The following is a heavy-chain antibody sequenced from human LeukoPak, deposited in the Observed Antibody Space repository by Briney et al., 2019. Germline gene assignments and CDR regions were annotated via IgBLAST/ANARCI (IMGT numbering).Heavy chain of an antibody. CDR3: ASAAYDSNGYTANHDY. J-gene: IGHJ4*02. D-gene: IGHD3-22*01. V-gene: IGHV3-53*01. CDR2: LYSDGTT. CDR1: GFIVSSNY. Sequence: GGSLRLSCAASGFIVSSNYMSWVRQAPGKGLEWVSVLYSDGTTYYADSVKGRFTISRDNSKNSLYLQMNNVRAGDTAMNYCASAAYDSNGYTANHDYWGQGTLVTVSS.